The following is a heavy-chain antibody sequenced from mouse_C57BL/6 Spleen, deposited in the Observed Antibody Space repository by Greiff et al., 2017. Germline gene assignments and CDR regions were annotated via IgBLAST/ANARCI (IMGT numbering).Heavy chain of an antibody. CDR3: ARRDSD. Sequence: VQLKESGGGLVKPGGSLKLSCAASGFTFSDYGMHWVRQAPEKGLEWVAYISSGSSTIYYADTVKGRFTISRDNAKNTLFLQMTSLRSEDTAMYYCARRDSDWGQGTLVTVSA. CDR1: GFTFSDYG. V-gene: IGHV5-17*01. CDR2: ISSGSSTI. J-gene: IGHJ3*01.